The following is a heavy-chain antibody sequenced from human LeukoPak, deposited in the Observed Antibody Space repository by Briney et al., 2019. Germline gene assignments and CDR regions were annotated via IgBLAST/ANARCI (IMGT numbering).Heavy chain of an antibody. J-gene: IGHJ4*02. CDR3: ARAWRSSGWYAPATPLDY. D-gene: IGHD6-19*01. Sequence: GASVKVSCKASGYTFTSYAMHWVRQAPGQRLEWMGWINAGNGNTKYSQKFQGRVTITRDTSASTAYMELSSLRSEDTAVYYCARAWRSSGWYAPATPLDYWGQGTLVTVSS. CDR1: GYTFTSYA. CDR2: INAGNGNT. V-gene: IGHV1-3*01.